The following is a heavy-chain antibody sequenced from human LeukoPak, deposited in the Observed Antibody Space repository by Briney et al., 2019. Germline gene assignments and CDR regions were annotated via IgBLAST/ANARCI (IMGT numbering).Heavy chain of an antibody. CDR3: VRQSLISEWLLLGNSDS. CDR1: GDSIKNSSYY. V-gene: IGHV4-39*01. D-gene: IGHD3-3*01. Sequence: SETLSLNCTVSGDSIKNSSYYWGWIRQPPGKGLEWIASIYSSGSSYQSPSLESRVTISVDTSKNQFSLKLRSVTAADSAVYFCVRQSLISEWLLLGNSDSWGQGTLVTVSS. CDR2: IYSSGSS. J-gene: IGHJ4*02.